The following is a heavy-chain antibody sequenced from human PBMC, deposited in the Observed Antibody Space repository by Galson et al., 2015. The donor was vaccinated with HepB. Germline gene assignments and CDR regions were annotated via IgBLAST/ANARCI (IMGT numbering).Heavy chain of an antibody. CDR2: ISWNSGSI. Sequence: SLRLSCAASGFTFDDYAMHWARQAPGKGLEWVSGISWNSGSIGYADSVKGRFTISRDNAKNSLYLQMNSLRAEDTALYYCAKGGLYYYYGMDVWGQGTTVTVSS. CDR3: AKGGLYYYYGMDV. V-gene: IGHV3-9*01. CDR1: GFTFDDYA. J-gene: IGHJ6*02. D-gene: IGHD6-25*01.